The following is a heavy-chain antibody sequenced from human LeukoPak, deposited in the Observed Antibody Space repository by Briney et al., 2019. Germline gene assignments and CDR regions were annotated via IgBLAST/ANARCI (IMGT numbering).Heavy chain of an antibody. J-gene: IGHJ4*02. CDR3: AKEHGVLWFGELLRVYFDY. Sequence: PGGSLRLSCAASGFTFSSYAMSWVRQAPGKGLEWVSAISGSGGSTYYADSVKGRFTISRDNSKNTPYLQMNSLRAEDTAVYYCAKEHGVLWFGELLRVYFDYWGQGTLVTVSS. CDR1: GFTFSSYA. CDR2: ISGSGGST. V-gene: IGHV3-23*01. D-gene: IGHD3-10*01.